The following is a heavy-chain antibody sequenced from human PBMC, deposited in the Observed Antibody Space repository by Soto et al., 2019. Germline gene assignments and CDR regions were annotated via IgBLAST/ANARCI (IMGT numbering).Heavy chain of an antibody. CDR3: ARDELGYCSGGSCYSGTGWFDP. Sequence: SETLSLTCAVSGGSISSSNWWSWVRQPPGKGLEWIGEIYHSGSTNYNPSLKSRVTISVDKPKNQFSLKLSSVTAADTAVYYCARDELGYCSGGSCYSGTGWFDPWGQGTLVTVSS. V-gene: IGHV4-4*02. J-gene: IGHJ5*02. CDR2: IYHSGST. D-gene: IGHD2-15*01. CDR1: GGSISSSNW.